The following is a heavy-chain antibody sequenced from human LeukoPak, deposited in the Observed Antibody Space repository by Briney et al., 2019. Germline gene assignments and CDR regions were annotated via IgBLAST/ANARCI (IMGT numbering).Heavy chain of an antibody. Sequence: PSDTLSLTCAVSGYSISSGYHWGWIRQPPGKGLEWIGSIHHSGCTYYNPSRKSRLTISLDMSKNKFSLKLSSVTAADTAVYYCARVRYSGYDWNFDYWGRGKLVTVSS. CDR1: GYSISSGYH. CDR2: IHHSGCT. CDR3: ARVRYSGYDWNFDY. D-gene: IGHD5-12*01. V-gene: IGHV4-38-2*01. J-gene: IGHJ4*02.